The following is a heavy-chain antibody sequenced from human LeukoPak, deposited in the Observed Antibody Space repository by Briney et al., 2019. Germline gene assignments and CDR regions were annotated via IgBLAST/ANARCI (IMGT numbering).Heavy chain of an antibody. J-gene: IGHJ5*02. D-gene: IGHD1-26*01. Sequence: GGSLRLSCAASGFVLSNSWMHWVRQAPGKGLVWVSRISPDAGTTTYADSVKGRCTISRDNVKNTMYLLMNSLRAEDTAVYYCARSLGGTASWGQGTVVTVSS. CDR1: GFVLSNSW. CDR2: ISPDAGTT. V-gene: IGHV3-74*01. CDR3: ARSLGGTAS.